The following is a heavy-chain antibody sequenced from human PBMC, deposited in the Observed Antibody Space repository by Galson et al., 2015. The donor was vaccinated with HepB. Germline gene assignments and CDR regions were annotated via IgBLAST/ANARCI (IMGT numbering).Heavy chain of an antibody. V-gene: IGHV3-23*01. J-gene: IGHJ4*02. CDR2: ISGSGGSA. D-gene: IGHD1-26*01. CDR1: GFTFSSYA. Sequence: SLRLSCAASGFTFSSYAMSWVRQAPGKGLEWVSGISGSGGSAFYADAVKGRFTISRDNSKNTLYLQMNSLRAEDTAVYYCAKVGSYSPRYYFDYWGQGTLVIVSS. CDR3: AKVGSYSPRYYFDY.